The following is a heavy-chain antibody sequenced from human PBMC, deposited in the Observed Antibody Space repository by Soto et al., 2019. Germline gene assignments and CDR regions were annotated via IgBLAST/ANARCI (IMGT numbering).Heavy chain of an antibody. D-gene: IGHD2-2*02. CDR2: ISGSGGST. Sequence: PGGSLRLSCAASGFTFPSYAMNWVRQAPGKGLKWVSVISGSGGSTYYAYSVKGRFTIPRDNSENTLYLQMNSLRAEDTAVYYCARGRYCTTTSCYKQGPDYWGQGTLVTVSS. CDR3: ARGRYCTTTSCYKQGPDY. V-gene: IGHV3-23*01. J-gene: IGHJ4*02. CDR1: GFTFPSYA.